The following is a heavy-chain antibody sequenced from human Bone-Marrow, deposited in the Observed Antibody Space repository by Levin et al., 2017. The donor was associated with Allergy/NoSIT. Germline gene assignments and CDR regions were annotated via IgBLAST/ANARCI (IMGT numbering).Heavy chain of an antibody. J-gene: IGHJ6*02. CDR1: GFSFSTYA. CDR3: ARAGLYCSGGSCYSFYYYAMDV. D-gene: IGHD2-15*01. CDR2: VSSDGSNK. Sequence: GGSLRLSCAASGFSFSTYAMHWVRQAPGKGLEWVTVVSSDGSNKYYGDSVKGRFTISRDNSKNILYLQLNNLGTEDTAVYFCARAGLYCSGGSCYSFYYYAMDVWGQGTTVTVSS. V-gene: IGHV3-30*04.